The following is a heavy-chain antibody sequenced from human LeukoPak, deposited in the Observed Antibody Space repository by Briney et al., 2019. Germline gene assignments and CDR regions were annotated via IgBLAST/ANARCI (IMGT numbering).Heavy chain of an antibody. CDR3: ARFITMVRGRGFDY. V-gene: IGHV3-66*01. CDR1: GFTVSSNY. D-gene: IGHD3-10*01. CDR2: IYSGGST. J-gene: IGHJ4*02. Sequence: PGGSLRLSCAASGFTVSSNYMSWVRQAPGKGLEWVSVIYSGGSTYYADYVKGRFTISRDNSMNTLYLQMYSLRAEDTAVYDCARFITMVRGRGFDYWGQGALVTVSS.